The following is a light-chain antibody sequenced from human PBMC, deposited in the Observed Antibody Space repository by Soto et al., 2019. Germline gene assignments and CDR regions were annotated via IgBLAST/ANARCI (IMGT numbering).Light chain of an antibody. CDR2: KAS. J-gene: IGKJ1*01. CDR3: QQYNPLSRT. Sequence: DILMTQSPSTLSASVGDRVTITCRASQSVGSWLAWFQQKPGKAPKLLIYKASTLESGVPSRFSGSGSGTEFTLTISSLQPDDFATYYCQQYNPLSRTFGQGTKV. V-gene: IGKV1-5*03. CDR1: QSVGSW.